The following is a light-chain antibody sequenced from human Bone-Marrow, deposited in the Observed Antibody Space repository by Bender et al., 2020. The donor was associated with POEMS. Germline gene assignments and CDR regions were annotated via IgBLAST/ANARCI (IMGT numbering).Light chain of an antibody. J-gene: IGLJ1*01. CDR1: KVEDKS. Sequence: SYVLTQPPSLSVAPGQTARITCGGDKVEDKSVHWYQQKPGQAPLLVVFDDSDRPSGIPERFSGSNSGNTATLTISRVEAGDEADYYCQVWNPNSDQVYVFGTGTKVIV. V-gene: IGLV3-21*02. CDR3: QVWNPNSDQVYV. CDR2: DDS.